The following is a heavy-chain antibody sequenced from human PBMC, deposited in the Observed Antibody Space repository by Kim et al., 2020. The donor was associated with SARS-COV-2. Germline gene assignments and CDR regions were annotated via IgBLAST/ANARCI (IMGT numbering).Heavy chain of an antibody. J-gene: IGHJ4*02. V-gene: IGHV3-23*01. Sequence: YYAESVKGRFTISRDNSKNTQYLQMNSLRAEDTAVYYCAKFSGSYLRFDYWGQGTLVTVSS. CDR3: AKFSGSYLRFDY. D-gene: IGHD1-26*01.